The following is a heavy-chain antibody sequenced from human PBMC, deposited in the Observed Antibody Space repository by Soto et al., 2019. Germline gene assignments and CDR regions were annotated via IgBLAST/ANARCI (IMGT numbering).Heavy chain of an antibody. V-gene: IGHV3-11*06. CDR3: ARSVVSSTRFDP. D-gene: IGHD6-13*01. J-gene: IGHJ5*02. CDR2: ISSGTSYT. CDR1: GFTFSDSS. Sequence: GGSLRLSCAASGFTFSDSSMNWIRQAPGKGLGWVSYISSGTSYTNYADSVKGRFTISRDNAKNSLFLHMNSLRAEDTAVYYCARSVVSSTRFDPWGQGTLVTVSS.